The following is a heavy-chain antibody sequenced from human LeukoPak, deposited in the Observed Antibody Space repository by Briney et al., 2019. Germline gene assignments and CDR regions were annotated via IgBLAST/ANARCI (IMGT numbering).Heavy chain of an antibody. CDR1: GFTFDDYA. CDR3: AKDMRQRCSGGSCRPYFDY. D-gene: IGHD2-15*01. Sequence: GGSLRLSCAASGFTFDDYAMHWVRQAPGKGLEWVSGISWNSGSIGYADSVEGRFTISRDNAKNSLYLQMNSLRAEDTALYYCAKDMRQRCSGGSCRPYFDYWGQGTLVTVSS. CDR2: ISWNSGSI. V-gene: IGHV3-9*01. J-gene: IGHJ4*02.